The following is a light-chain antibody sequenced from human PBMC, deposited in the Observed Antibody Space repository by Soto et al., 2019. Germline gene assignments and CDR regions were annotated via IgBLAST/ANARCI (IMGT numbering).Light chain of an antibody. CDR2: DVN. CDR3: SSYTSTYSLV. V-gene: IGLV2-14*03. J-gene: IGLJ1*01. CDR1: TDDVGAYNY. Sequence: QSVLTQPASVSGSPGQSITISCTGTTDDVGAYNYVSWYQQRPGSAPQLILYDVNNRPSGAPHRFSGSKSVHTAYLTISGLQIDDEAIYHCSSYTSTYSLVFGTGTKVTVL.